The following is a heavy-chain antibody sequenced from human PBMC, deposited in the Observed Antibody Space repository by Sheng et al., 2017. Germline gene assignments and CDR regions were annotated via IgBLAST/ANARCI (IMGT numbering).Heavy chain of an antibody. CDR2: VSSGGSYI. CDR1: GFTFRTYS. J-gene: IGHJ3*02. CDR3: ARTLKADRGLDTFDI. V-gene: IGHV3-21*01. Sequence: EVQLVESGGGLVKPGGSLRLSCAASGFTFRTYSMNWVRQAPGKGLEWVSSVSSGGSYIFYPDSVKGRFTISRDNARNSLYLQMNSLRAEDTAVYYCARTLKADRGLDTFDIWGQGTMVTVSS. D-gene: IGHD3-10*01.